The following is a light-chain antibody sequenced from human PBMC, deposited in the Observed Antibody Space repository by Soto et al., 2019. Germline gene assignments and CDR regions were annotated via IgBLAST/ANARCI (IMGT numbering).Light chain of an antibody. Sequence: IQMTQSPSSLSASVGDRVTIACRASQTISNYLHWYQQKPGKAPKLLIYAASSLQSGVPSRFSGSASGTDFTLTISSLQPEDFATYYCLQDYSYPWTFGQGTKVDIK. J-gene: IGKJ1*01. V-gene: IGKV1-6*01. CDR1: QTISNY. CDR2: AAS. CDR3: LQDYSYPWT.